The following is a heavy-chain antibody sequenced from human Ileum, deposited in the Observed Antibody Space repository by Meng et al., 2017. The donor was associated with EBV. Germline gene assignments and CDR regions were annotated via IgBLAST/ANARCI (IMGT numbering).Heavy chain of an antibody. CDR2: INVGVGYT. J-gene: IGHJ4*02. CDR3: VRGPPVGVPGPGDY. Sequence: QVQRVQSGSEVKNPGASVKVSCKAYGYAFTSFILHWGRQAPGQRLEWMGWINVGVGYTKYSQKFQGRVTISSDTSATTGYMELSSLRSEDTAVYYCVRGPPVGVPGPGDYWGQGTLVTVSS. V-gene: IGHV1-3*01. D-gene: IGHD2-21*01. CDR1: GYAFTSFI.